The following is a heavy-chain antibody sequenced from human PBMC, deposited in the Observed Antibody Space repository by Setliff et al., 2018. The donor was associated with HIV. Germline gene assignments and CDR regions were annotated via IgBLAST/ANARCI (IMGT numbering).Heavy chain of an antibody. CDR2: INQDGSEK. D-gene: IGHD2-15*01. CDR3: AKDLSARGSGLKGVLDV. CDR1: GFTVSNYW. J-gene: IGHJ3*01. Sequence: GGSLRLSCAASGFTVSNYWMSWVRQAPGKGLEWVANINQDGSEKYYVDSVKGRFTISRDNAKNSLYLEMNSLRAEDTAVYYCAKDLSARGSGLKGVLDVWGRGTMVTVSS. V-gene: IGHV3-7*03.